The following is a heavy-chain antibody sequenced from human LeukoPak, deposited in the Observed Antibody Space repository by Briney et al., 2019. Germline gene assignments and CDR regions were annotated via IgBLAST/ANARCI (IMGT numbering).Heavy chain of an antibody. D-gene: IGHD6-13*01. V-gene: IGHV3-7*01. CDR3: ARGGAAGSFDY. Sequence: GGSLRLSCAASGFTFSSYGMHWVRQAPGKGLEWVANIKQDGNEKYYVDSVKGRFTISRDNAKNSLYLQMNSLRAEDTAVYYCARGGAAGSFDYWGQGTLVTVSS. CDR1: GFTFSSYG. CDR2: IKQDGNEK. J-gene: IGHJ4*02.